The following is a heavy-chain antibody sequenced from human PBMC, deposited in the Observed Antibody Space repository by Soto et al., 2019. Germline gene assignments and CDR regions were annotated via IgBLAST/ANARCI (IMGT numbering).Heavy chain of an antibody. CDR2: ISGSGGST. Sequence: EVQLLESGGGLVQPGGSLRLSCAASGFTFSSYAMSWVRQAPGKELEWVSAISGSGGSTYYADSVKGRFTISRDNSKNTLYLQMNSLRAEDTAVYYCAKSGYSSSWQELDYWGQGTLVTVSS. J-gene: IGHJ4*02. CDR3: AKSGYSSSWQELDY. V-gene: IGHV3-23*01. D-gene: IGHD6-13*01. CDR1: GFTFSSYA.